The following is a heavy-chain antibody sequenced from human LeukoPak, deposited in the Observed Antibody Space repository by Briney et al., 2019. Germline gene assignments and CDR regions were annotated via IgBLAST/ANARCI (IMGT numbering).Heavy chain of an antibody. J-gene: IGHJ4*02. CDR3: ARLQVVPAATTDYFYY. CDR1: GGSISSSSYY. D-gene: IGHD2-2*01. V-gene: IGHV4-39*01. Sequence: SETLSLTCTVSGGSISSSSYYCGWIRQPPGKGLEWIGSIYYSGSTYYNPSLKSRVTISVDTSKNQFSLKLSSVTAADTAVYYCARLQVVPAATTDYFYYWGQGTLVTVSS. CDR2: IYYSGST.